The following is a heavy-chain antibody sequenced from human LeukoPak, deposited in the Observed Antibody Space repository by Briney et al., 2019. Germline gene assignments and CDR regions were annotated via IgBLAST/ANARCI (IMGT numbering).Heavy chain of an antibody. Sequence: LSGGSLRLSCAASGFTFSSFWMGWVRQTPGKRLEWVANMNIDGGEKYYVDSVKGRFTISRDNAKNSLYLQMNSLRADDTAVYYCVKDSPPRYSGSPPAYWGQGTLVTVSS. D-gene: IGHD1-26*01. J-gene: IGHJ4*02. CDR3: VKDSPPRYSGSPPAY. V-gene: IGHV3-7*03. CDR1: GFTFSSFW. CDR2: MNIDGGEK.